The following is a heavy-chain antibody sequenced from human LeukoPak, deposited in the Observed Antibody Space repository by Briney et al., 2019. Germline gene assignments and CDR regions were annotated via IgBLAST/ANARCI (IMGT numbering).Heavy chain of an antibody. Sequence: PGGSLRLSCAASGFTVSSYEVNCVRQAPGKGLGWVSYISRSGSTIYYADCVKGRFTISRDNAKNSLYLQMSSLRDEDTAVYYCARDRSYSSGWYGYFDYWGQGTLVTVSS. CDR1: GFTVSSYE. CDR2: ISRSGSTI. J-gene: IGHJ4*02. CDR3: ARDRSYSSGWYGYFDY. V-gene: IGHV3-48*03. D-gene: IGHD6-19*01.